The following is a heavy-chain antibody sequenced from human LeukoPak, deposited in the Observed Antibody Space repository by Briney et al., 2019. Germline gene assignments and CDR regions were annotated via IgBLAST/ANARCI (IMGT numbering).Heavy chain of an antibody. Sequence: SETLSLTCTVSGGSISSYYWSWIRQPPGKGLEWIGYIYYSGSTNYNPSLKSRATISVDTSKNQFSLKLSSVTAADTAVYYCARDATTVTNWFDPWGQGTLVTVSS. D-gene: IGHD4-17*01. V-gene: IGHV4-59*12. CDR2: IYYSGST. CDR3: ARDATTVTNWFDP. J-gene: IGHJ5*02. CDR1: GGSISSYY.